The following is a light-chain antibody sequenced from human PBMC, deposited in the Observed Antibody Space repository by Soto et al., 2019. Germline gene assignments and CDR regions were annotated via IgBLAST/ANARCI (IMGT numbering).Light chain of an antibody. CDR3: QQYYSTPLT. Sequence: VMRYWPASLAVSMGERATINCKSSQSVLYSSNNKNYLAWYQQKPGQPPKLLIYWASTRESGVPDRFSGSGSGTDFTLTISSLQAEDVAVYYCQQYYSTPLTFGGGTKLDIK. CDR2: WAS. J-gene: IGKJ4*01. V-gene: IGKV4-1*01. CDR1: QSVLYSSNNKNY.